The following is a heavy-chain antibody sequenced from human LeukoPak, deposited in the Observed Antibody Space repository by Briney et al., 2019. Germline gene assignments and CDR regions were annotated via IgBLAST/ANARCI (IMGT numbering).Heavy chain of an antibody. CDR3: ARDFHGDHDY. Sequence: PGGSLRLSCAASGFTLSGYWIHWVLQAPGKGLVWVARINPDGSTTSYADSVKGRFTISRDNAKNTLYLQMNSLRAEDTAVYYCARDFHGDHDYWRQGTLVTVSS. CDR1: GFTLSGYW. J-gene: IGHJ4*02. D-gene: IGHD4-17*01. V-gene: IGHV3-74*01. CDR2: INPDGSTT.